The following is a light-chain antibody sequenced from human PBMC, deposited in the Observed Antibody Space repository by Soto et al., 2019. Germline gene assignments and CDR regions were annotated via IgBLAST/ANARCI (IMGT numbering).Light chain of an antibody. CDR1: STDFVSYNR. J-gene: IGLJ1*01. CDR3: SLYTSENAYV. V-gene: IGLV2-18*01. CDR2: EVS. Sequence: QSALTQPPSVSGSPGQSVTISCTGTSTDFVSYNRVSWYQQPPGTAPKLMIYEVSKRPSGVPDRFSGSKSGNTASLTISGPQAADEADYYCSLYTSENAYVVGTGTKATVL.